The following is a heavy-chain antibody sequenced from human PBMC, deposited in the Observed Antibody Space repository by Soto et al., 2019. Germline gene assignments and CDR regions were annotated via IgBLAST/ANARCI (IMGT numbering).Heavy chain of an antibody. CDR1: CYTCTSYG. CDR2: ISAYNGNT. D-gene: IGHD6-19*01. Sequence: ASVKVSCRASCYTCTSYGISWVRQAPGQGPEWMGWISAYNGNTNYAQKLQGIVTMPTDTCTSTAYMELRSLIPDDTRVYYGASAVDGTQDALEICGQGRKVTVS. V-gene: IGHV1-18*01. J-gene: IGHJ3*02. CDR3: ASAVDGTQDALEI.